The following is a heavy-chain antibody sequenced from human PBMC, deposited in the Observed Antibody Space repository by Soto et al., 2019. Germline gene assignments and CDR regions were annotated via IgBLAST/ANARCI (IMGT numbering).Heavy chain of an antibody. D-gene: IGHD5-12*01. CDR2: IIPIFGTA. CDR3: ARLSRDGYNTDY. Sequence: SVKVSCKASGGTFSSYAISWVRQAPGQGLEWMGGIIPIFGTANYAQKFQGRVTITADESTSTAYMELSSLRSEDTAVYYCARLSRDGYNTDYWGQGTLVTVSS. V-gene: IGHV1-69*13. CDR1: GGTFSSYA. J-gene: IGHJ4*02.